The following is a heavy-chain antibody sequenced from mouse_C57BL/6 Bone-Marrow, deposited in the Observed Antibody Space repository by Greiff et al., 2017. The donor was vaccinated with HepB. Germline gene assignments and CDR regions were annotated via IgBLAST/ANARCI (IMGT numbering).Heavy chain of an antibody. CDR2: INPNNGGT. J-gene: IGHJ3*01. Sequence: EVQLQQSGPELVKPGASVKIPCKASGYTFTDYNMDWVKQSHGKSLEWIGDINPNNGGTIYNQKFKGKATLTVDKSSSTAYMELRSLTSEDTAVYYCARKIDITTSFAYWGQGTLVTVSA. V-gene: IGHV1-18*01. CDR3: ARKIDITTSFAY. CDR1: GYTFTDYN. D-gene: IGHD1-1*01.